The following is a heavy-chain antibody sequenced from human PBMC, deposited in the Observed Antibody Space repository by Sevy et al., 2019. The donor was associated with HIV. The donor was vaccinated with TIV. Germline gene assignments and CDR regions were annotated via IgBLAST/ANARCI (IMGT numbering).Heavy chain of an antibody. J-gene: IGHJ2*01. CDR2: FYSTGST. CDR1: GGSIRSSSYY. Sequence: SETLSLTCTVSGGSIRSSSYYWGWIRQPPGKGLEWIGSFYSTGSTSYNQSLRSRVTISVDTSKNLFSLKLTSVIATDTAVYYCATPRATGWSEGTGGYFALWGRGTLVTVSS. V-gene: IGHV4-39*02. CDR3: ATPRATGWSEGTGGYFAL. D-gene: IGHD6-19*01.